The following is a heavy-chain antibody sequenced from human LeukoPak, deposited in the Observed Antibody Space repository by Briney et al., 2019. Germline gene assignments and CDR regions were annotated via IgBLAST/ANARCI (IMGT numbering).Heavy chain of an antibody. CDR3: ARGFGDGYNYRHDAFDI. D-gene: IGHD5-24*01. J-gene: IGHJ3*02. Sequence: SVKVSFKASGGTFSSYAISWVRQAPGQGLECMGGIIPIFGTANYAQKFQGRVTITADESTSTAYMELSSLRSEDTAVYYCARGFGDGYNYRHDAFDIWGQGTMVTVSS. CDR1: GGTFSSYA. V-gene: IGHV1-69*13. CDR2: IIPIFGTA.